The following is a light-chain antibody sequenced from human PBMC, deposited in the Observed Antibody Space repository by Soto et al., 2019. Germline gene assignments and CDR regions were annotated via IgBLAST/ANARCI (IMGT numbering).Light chain of an antibody. CDR1: SSNIGAGYD. CDR2: VNS. Sequence: QSVLTQPPSESGAPGQRVTISCNGSSSNIGAGYDVHWYQQLPGTAPKLLIFVNSNRPSGVPDRFSGSKSGTSASLAITGLQAEDEADYYCQSYDSSLSGFYVFGTGTKVTVL. CDR3: QSYDSSLSGFYV. V-gene: IGLV1-40*01. J-gene: IGLJ1*01.